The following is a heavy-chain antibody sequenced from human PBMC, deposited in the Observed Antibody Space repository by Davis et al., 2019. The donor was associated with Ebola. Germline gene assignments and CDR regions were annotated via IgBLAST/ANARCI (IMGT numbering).Heavy chain of an antibody. CDR1: GFTFSDYG. J-gene: IGHJ1*01. CDR3: AKGQSGIVVVSPALN. D-gene: IGHD2-2*01. V-gene: IGHV3-30*18. CDR2: ISYDGGNK. Sequence: PGGSLRLSCVASGFTFSDYGMHWVRQAPGRGLEWLSFISYDGGNKFYADSVKGRFTISRDNSKNTLYLQMNNLRPEDTAVVYCAKGQSGIVVVSPALNWGQGVLVTVS.